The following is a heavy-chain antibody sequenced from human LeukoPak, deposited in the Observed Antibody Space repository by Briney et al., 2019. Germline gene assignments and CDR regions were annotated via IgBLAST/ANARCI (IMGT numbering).Heavy chain of an antibody. CDR1: GLSLNTAGVG. D-gene: IGHD3-10*01. CDR2: IYWDDDK. Sequence: SGPTLVKPTQTLTLTCTLSGLSLNTAGVGVGWIRQPPGKALEWLALIYWDDDKRYNPSLKTRPTITKDTSKNQVVLTVTNMDPVDTATYYCAKAGYGSGSYLRYYYYGMDVWGQGTTVTVSS. J-gene: IGHJ6*02. CDR3: AKAGYGSGSYLRYYYYGMDV. V-gene: IGHV2-5*02.